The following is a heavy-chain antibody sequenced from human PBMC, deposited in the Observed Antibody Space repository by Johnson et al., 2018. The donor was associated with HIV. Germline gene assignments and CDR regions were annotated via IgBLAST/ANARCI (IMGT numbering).Heavy chain of an antibody. CDR2: ISFDGSNK. D-gene: IGHD6-19*01. Sequence: QMQLVESGGGVVQPGRSLRITCAASGFTFNYYGIHWVRQAPGKGLEWVAFISFDGSNKYYADSVKGRFTISRDNSKNTLYLQMNSLKTEDTADYYCVRDQGSGWPTNAFDIWGRGTRVTVSS. CDR3: VRDQGSGWPTNAFDI. V-gene: IGHV3-30-3*01. CDR1: GFTFNYYG. J-gene: IGHJ3*02.